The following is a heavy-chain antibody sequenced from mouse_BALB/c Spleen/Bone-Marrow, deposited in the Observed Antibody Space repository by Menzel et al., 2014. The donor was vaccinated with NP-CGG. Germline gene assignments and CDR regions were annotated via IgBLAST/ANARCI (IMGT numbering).Heavy chain of an antibody. J-gene: IGHJ4*01. CDR3: TRDPFYYGSSYAMDY. D-gene: IGHD1-1*01. Sequence: EVQRVESGGGLVKPGGSLKLSCAASGFTFSSYTMSWVRQTPEKRLEWVATISSGGSYTYYPDSVTGRFTISRDNAKNTLYLQMSSLKSEDTAMYYCTRDPFYYGSSYAMDYWGQGTSVTVSS. V-gene: IGHV5-6-4*01. CDR1: GFTFSSYT. CDR2: ISSGGSYT.